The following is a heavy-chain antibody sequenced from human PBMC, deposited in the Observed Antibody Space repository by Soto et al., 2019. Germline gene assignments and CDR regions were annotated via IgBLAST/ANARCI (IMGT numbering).Heavy chain of an antibody. CDR2: ISGSGGST. CDR3: AKGSRGGYYYDSSGYPRSSFDY. V-gene: IGHV3-23*01. CDR1: GFTFSSYA. D-gene: IGHD3-22*01. J-gene: IGHJ4*02. Sequence: GGSLRLSCAASGFTFSSYAMSWVRQAPGKGLEWVSAISGSGGSTYYADSVKGRFTISRDNSKNTLYLQMNSLRAEDTAVYYCAKGSRGGYYYDSSGYPRSSFDYWGQGTLVTVSS.